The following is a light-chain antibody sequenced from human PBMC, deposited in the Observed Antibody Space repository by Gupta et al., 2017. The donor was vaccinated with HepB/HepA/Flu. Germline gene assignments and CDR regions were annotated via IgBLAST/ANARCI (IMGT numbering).Light chain of an antibody. V-gene: IGKV1-9*01. Sequence: DIHFTHSPSFLSASVGDRVPITCLASQGISSYLAWYQQKPGKAPKLLIYAASTLESGVPSRFSGSGSGTEFTLTISSLQPEDFATYYCLQPNSYPLTFGRGTKVDIK. CDR1: QGISSY. CDR3: LQPNSYPLT. CDR2: AAS. J-gene: IGKJ4*01.